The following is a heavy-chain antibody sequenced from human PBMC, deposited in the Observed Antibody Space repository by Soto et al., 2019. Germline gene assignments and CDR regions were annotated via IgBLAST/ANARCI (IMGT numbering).Heavy chain of an antibody. CDR2: ICNNTSYT. CDR3: ARDYYGSGSYGWFDP. V-gene: IGHV3-21*05. J-gene: IGHJ5*02. D-gene: IGHD3-10*01. Sequence: PGGSLRLSCAASGFTFSSYGIHWVRQAPGKGLEWVSYICNNTSYTNYADSVKGRFTISRDNAKNSLYLQMNSLRAEDTAVYYCARDYYGSGSYGWFDPWGQGTLVTVSS. CDR1: GFTFSSYG.